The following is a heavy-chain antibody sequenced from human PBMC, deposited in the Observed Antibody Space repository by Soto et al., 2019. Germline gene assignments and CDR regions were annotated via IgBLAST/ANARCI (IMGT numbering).Heavy chain of an antibody. V-gene: IGHV4-59*01. J-gene: IGHJ4*02. CDR3: ARVGVVIAQFDY. CDR1: GGSISSYY. CDR2: IYYSGST. Sequence: LSLTWTVSGGSISSYYWSWIRQPPGKGLEWIGYIYYSGSTDYNPSLKSRVTISVDTSKNQFSLKLSSVTAADTAVYYCARVGVVIAQFDYLGQGTFVTVSS. D-gene: IGHD3-3*01.